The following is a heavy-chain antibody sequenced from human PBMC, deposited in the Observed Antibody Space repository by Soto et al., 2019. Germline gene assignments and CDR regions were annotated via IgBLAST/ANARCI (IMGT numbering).Heavy chain of an antibody. Sequence: GGSLRLSCAASGFTFTRYSMNWVRQAPGKGLEWVSSISSTTNYIYYEDSVKGRFTISRDNSKNTLYLQMNSLRAEDTAVYYCAKDFQSVEQLVTEFDYWGQGTLVTVSS. CDR1: GFTFTRYS. D-gene: IGHD6-13*01. CDR3: AKDFQSVEQLVTEFDY. V-gene: IGHV3-21*04. CDR2: ISSTTNYI. J-gene: IGHJ4*02.